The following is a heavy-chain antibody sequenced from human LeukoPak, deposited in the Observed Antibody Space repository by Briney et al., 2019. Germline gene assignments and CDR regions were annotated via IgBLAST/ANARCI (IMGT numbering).Heavy chain of an antibody. D-gene: IGHD2-2*01. J-gene: IGHJ4*02. CDR2: ISAYNGNT. CDR3: ARDRFPQLQRMYYFDY. V-gene: IGHV1-18*01. Sequence: ASVKVSCKASGYTFTGYGISWVRQAPGQGLEWMGWISAYNGNTNYAQKLQGRVTMTTDTSTSTAYMELRSLRSDDTAVYYCARDRFPQLQRMYYFDYWGQGTLVTVSS. CDR1: GYTFTGYG.